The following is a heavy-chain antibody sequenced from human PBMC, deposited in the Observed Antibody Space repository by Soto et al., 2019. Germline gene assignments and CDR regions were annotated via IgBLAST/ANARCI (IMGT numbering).Heavy chain of an antibody. CDR2: IYGNGGGV. D-gene: IGHD2-21*02. CDR1: GLTFSAYA. J-gene: IGHJ4*02. Sequence: GGSLRLSSAASGLTFSAYAITWVRQAPGKALESVSGIYGNGGGVQYADSGRGQCTISRDNSKKTLYLQMNSLRAEDTAVYYCAKDVISGDGFWLMDRWGQGTLVTVSS. CDR3: AKDVISGDGFWLMDR. V-gene: IGHV3-23*01.